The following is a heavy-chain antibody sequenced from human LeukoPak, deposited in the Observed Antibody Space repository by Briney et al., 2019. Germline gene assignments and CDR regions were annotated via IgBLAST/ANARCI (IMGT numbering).Heavy chain of an antibody. D-gene: IGHD1-26*01. CDR2: ISSSGSTI. CDR1: GFTFSDYY. J-gene: IGHJ4*02. V-gene: IGHV3-11*04. Sequence: PGGSLRLSCAASGFTFSDYYMSWIRQAPGKGLEWVSYISSSGSTIYYADSVKGRFTISRDNAKNSLYLQMNSLRAEDTAVYYCARDVLSPNTHDGVGATTFDYWGQGTLVTVSS. CDR3: ARDVLSPNTHDGVGATTFDY.